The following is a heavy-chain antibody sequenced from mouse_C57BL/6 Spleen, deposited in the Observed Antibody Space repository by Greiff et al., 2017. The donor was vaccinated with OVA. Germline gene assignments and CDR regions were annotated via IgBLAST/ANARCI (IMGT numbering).Heavy chain of an antibody. V-gene: IGHV1-55*01. CDR1: GYTFTSYW. J-gene: IGHJ3*01. CDR2: IYPGSGST. Sequence: QVQLQQPGAELVKPGASVKMSCKASGYTFTSYWITWVKQRPGQGLEWIGDIYPGSGSTNYNEKFKSKATLTVDTSSSTAYMQLSSLTSEDSAVYYCAGRRYYGYDWFADWGQGTLVTVSA. D-gene: IGHD2-2*01. CDR3: AGRRYYGYDWFAD.